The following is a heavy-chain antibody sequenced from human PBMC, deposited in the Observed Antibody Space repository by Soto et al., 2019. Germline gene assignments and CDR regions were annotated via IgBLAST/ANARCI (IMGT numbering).Heavy chain of an antibody. CDR3: TRDPTRGYCSSTSCQKGRFLEWAIFDY. CDR2: IRSKAYGGTT. CDR1: GFTFGEYA. Sequence: GGSLRLSCTASGFTFGEYAMSWFRQAPGKGLEWVGFIRSKAYGGTTEYAASVKGRFTISRDDSKSIAYLQMNSPKTEDTAVYYCTRDPTRGYCSSTSCQKGRFLEWAIFDYWGQGTLVTVSS. D-gene: IGHD2-2*03. J-gene: IGHJ4*02. V-gene: IGHV3-49*03.